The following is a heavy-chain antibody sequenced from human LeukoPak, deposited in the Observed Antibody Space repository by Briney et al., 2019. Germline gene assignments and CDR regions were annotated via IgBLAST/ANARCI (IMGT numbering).Heavy chain of an antibody. CDR1: GYSISSGYY. J-gene: IGHJ4*02. Sequence: ETLSLTCTVSGYSISSGYYWGWIRQPPGKGLEWVSSISSSSSYIYYADSVKGRFTISRDNAKNSLYLQMNSLRAEDTAVYYCARGQGEDYDYWGQGTLVTVSS. CDR2: ISSSSSYI. D-gene: IGHD1-26*01. V-gene: IGHV3-21*01. CDR3: ARGQGEDYDY.